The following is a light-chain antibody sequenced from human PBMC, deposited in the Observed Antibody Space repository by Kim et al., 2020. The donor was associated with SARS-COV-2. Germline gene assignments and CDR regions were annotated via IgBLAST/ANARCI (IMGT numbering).Light chain of an antibody. CDR2: GAL. CDR3: QQYNNWPLT. Sequence: VSPGERASLSCRASQSISRYLAWYQQKPGQTPRLVIYGALTRATGIPDRFSGSGSGTEFTLTISSLQSEDFAVYYCQQYNNWPLTSGGGTKVEIK. J-gene: IGKJ4*01. V-gene: IGKV3-15*01. CDR1: QSISRY.